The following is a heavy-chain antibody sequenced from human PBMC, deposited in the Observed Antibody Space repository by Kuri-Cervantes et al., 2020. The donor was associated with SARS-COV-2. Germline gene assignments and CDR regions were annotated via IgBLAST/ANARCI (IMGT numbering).Heavy chain of an antibody. CDR3: AKDLGHYCSGSDAFGY. CDR1: GFTFSNYA. J-gene: IGHJ4*02. D-gene: IGHD3-10*01. V-gene: IGHV3-23*01. Sequence: GESLKISCAASGFTFSNYAVSWVRQAPGKGLEWVSLISGSGGSTYYADSVKGRFTISRDNSKNTLYLQMNSLSAEDTAVYYCAKDLGHYCSGSDAFGYWGQGTLVTVSS. CDR2: ISGSGGST.